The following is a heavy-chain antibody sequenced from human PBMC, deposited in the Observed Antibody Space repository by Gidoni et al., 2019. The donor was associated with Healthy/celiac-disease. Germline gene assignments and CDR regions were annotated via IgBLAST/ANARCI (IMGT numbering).Heavy chain of an antibody. Sequence: QVQLVQSGAEVKKPGASVKVSCKASGYTFTSYGISWVRQAPGQGLEWMGWISAYNGNTNYAQKLQGRVTMTTDTSTSTAYMELRSLRSDDTAVYYCASTTLGPSRVGARGVYFDYWGQGTLVTVSS. CDR2: ISAYNGNT. D-gene: IGHD1-26*01. CDR1: GYTFTSYG. J-gene: IGHJ4*02. CDR3: ASTTLGPSRVGARGVYFDY. V-gene: IGHV1-18*01.